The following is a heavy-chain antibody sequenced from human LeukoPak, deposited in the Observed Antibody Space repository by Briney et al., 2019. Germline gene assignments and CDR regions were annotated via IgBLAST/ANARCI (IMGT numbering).Heavy chain of an antibody. CDR1: GYTFTSYG. D-gene: IGHD6-19*01. CDR2: ISAYNGNT. Sequence: GASVKVSCKASGYTFTSYGISWVRQAPGQGLEWMGWISAYNGNTNYAQKLQGRVTMTTDTSTSTACMELRSLRSDDTAVYYCASGAGPYYLDYWGQGTLVTVSS. CDR3: ASGAGPYYLDY. V-gene: IGHV1-18*01. J-gene: IGHJ4*02.